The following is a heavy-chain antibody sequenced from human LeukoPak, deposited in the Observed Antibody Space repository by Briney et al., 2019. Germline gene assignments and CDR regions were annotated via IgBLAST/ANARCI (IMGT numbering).Heavy chain of an antibody. CDR3: AKQMVERPHYYYMDV. V-gene: IGHV3-30*02. D-gene: IGHD2-15*01. Sequence: PGGSLRLSCAASGFIISSFGMHWVRQAPGKGLEWVAFIQDDESNKFYADSVKGRFTISRDNSKNTLFLQMNSLRPEDTALYYCAKQMVERPHYYYMDVWGKGTTVTVSS. CDR1: GFIISSFG. CDR2: IQDDESNK. J-gene: IGHJ6*03.